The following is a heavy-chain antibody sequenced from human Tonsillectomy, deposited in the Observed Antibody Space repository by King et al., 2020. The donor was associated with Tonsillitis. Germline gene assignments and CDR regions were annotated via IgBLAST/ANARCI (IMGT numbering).Heavy chain of an antibody. Sequence: VQLVESGGGLVQPGGSLRLSCAASGFTFSSYWMHWVRQAPGKGLVWVSRINSDGSSTSYADSVKGRFTISRDNAKNTLYLQMNSLRAEDTAVYYCARLSRIAIFGGVRTPDYWGQGTLVTVSS. CDR2: INSDGSST. CDR3: ARLSRIAIFGGVRTPDY. V-gene: IGHV3-74*01. CDR1: GFTFSSYW. J-gene: IGHJ4*02. D-gene: IGHD3-3*01.